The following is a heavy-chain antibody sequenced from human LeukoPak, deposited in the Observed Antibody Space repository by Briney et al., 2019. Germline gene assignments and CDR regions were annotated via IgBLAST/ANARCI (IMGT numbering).Heavy chain of an antibody. Sequence: GGSLRLSCVASGFTFSSYAMSWVRKAPGQGLEWVSGITGGGGGTYYADSVKGRFTISRDNAKNTLYLQMNSLRVEDTAVYYCANHVGVTTHYYYYMDVWGKGTTVTVSS. CDR1: GFTFSSYA. D-gene: IGHD1-26*01. CDR3: ANHVGVTTHYYYYMDV. CDR2: ITGGGGGT. V-gene: IGHV3-23*01. J-gene: IGHJ6*03.